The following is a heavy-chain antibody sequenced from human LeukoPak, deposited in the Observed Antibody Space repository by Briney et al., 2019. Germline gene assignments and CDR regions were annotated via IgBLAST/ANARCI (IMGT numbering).Heavy chain of an antibody. V-gene: IGHV3-74*01. D-gene: IGHD5-18*01. CDR3: AKNFYSGYSYGSDYYYMDV. CDR2: INPDDGST. Sequence: GGSLRLSCTASGFTFRKYWLHWVRQAPGKGLVWVSRINPDDGSTSYADSVKGRFTISRDSAKSTLYLQMNSLRAEDTAVYYCAKNFYSGYSYGSDYYYMDVWGKGTTVTVSS. CDR1: GFTFRKYW. J-gene: IGHJ6*03.